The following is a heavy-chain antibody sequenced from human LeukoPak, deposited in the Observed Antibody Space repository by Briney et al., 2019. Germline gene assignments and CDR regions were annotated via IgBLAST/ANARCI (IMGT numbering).Heavy chain of an antibody. J-gene: IGHJ4*02. Sequence: ASVKVSCKASGYTFTGYYMHWVRQAPGQGLEWMGWINPNSGGTNYAQKFQGRVTMTRDTSISTAYMELSRLGSDDTAVYYCARELVTVTTLVFDYWGQGTLVTVSS. CDR3: ARELVTVTTLVFDY. V-gene: IGHV1-2*02. CDR2: INPNSGGT. D-gene: IGHD4-17*01. CDR1: GYTFTGYY.